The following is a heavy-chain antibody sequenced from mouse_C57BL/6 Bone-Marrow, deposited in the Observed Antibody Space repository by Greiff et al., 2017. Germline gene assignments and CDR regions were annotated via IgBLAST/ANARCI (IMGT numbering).Heavy chain of an antibody. J-gene: IGHJ2*01. V-gene: IGHV1-64*01. D-gene: IGHD2-3*01. CDR3: ARRGWLLSYFDY. CDR2: IHPNSGST. Sequence: QVQLQQPGAELVKPGASVQLSCKASGYTFTSYWMHWVKQRPGQGLEWIGMIHPNSGSTNYNEKFKSKATLTVDKSSSTAYMQLSSLTSEDSAVYYCARRGWLLSYFDYWGQGTTLTVSS. CDR1: GYTFTSYW.